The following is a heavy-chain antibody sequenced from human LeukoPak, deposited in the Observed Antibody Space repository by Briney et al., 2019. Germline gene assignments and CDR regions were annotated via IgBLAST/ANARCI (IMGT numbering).Heavy chain of an antibody. CDR2: ISSSSSYI. Sequence: GESLRLSCAASGFTFTTYWMSWVRQAPGKGLEWVSSISSSSSYIYYADSVKGRFTISRDNAKNSLYLQMNSLRAEDTAVYYCARDSSRYYDSSGYSNFDYWGQGTLVTVSS. CDR3: ARDSSRYYDSSGYSNFDY. CDR1: GFTFTTYW. D-gene: IGHD3-22*01. V-gene: IGHV3-21*01. J-gene: IGHJ4*02.